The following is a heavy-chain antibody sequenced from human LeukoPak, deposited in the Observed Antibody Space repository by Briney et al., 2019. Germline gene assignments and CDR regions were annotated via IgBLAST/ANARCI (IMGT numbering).Heavy chain of an antibody. CDR3: ARHRGPYSSGSYFFDY. J-gene: IGHJ4*02. CDR2: IYYSGSGST. Sequence: PSETLSLTCTVSGXSISSYYWSWIRQPPGKGLDWIGYIYYSGSGSTNYNPSLKSRVTISVDTAKNQFSLRLSSVTAADTAVYYCARHRGPYSSGSYFFDYWGQGTLVTVSS. V-gene: IGHV4-59*08. D-gene: IGHD6-19*01. CDR1: GXSISSYY.